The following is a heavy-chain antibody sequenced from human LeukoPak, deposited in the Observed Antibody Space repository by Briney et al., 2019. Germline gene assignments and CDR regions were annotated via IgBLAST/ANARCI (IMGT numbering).Heavy chain of an antibody. CDR3: SRDEDYFDY. V-gene: IGHV3-53*01. Sequence: GGSLRLSCPASGLIVSNSYMSRVRQAPGKGLEWVSVIYRGGSTYYADSVKGRFTISRDNSKNTLYLQMTGLRAEDTAVYYCSRDEDYFDYWGQGTLVTVSS. CDR1: GLIVSNSY. J-gene: IGHJ4*02. CDR2: IYRGGST.